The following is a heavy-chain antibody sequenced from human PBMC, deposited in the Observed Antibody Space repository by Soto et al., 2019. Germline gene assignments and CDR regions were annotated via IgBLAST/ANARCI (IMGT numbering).Heavy chain of an antibody. D-gene: IGHD2-2*01. CDR3: ARGRVVPAAIGDYYYYYVDV. CDR2: MNPNSGNT. CDR1: GYTFTSYD. Sequence: ASVKVSCKASGYTFTSYDINWVRQATGQGLEWMGWMNPNSGNTGYAQKFQGRVTMTRNTSISTAYMELSSLRSEDTAVYYCARGRVVPAAIGDYYYYYVDVWGKGTTVTVSS. V-gene: IGHV1-8*01. J-gene: IGHJ6*03.